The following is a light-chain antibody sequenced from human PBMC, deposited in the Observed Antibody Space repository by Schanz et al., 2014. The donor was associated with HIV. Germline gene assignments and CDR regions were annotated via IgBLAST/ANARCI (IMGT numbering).Light chain of an antibody. CDR2: DVS. CDR1: SGDVGSYNY. J-gene: IGLJ2*01. V-gene: IGLV2-14*03. CDR3: ASWDSSLSVLL. Sequence: QSALTQPASVSRSPGQSISISCTGTSGDVGSYNYVSWYQQHPGKAPKLMIYDVSNRPSGVSSRFSGSKSGTSATLGITGLQTGDEADYYCASWDSSLSVLLFGGGTKLTVL.